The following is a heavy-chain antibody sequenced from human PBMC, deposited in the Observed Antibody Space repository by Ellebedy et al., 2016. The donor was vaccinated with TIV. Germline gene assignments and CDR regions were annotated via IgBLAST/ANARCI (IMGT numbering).Heavy chain of an antibody. V-gene: IGHV1-69*04. Sequence: ASVKVSCKASGGTFSSYGISWVRQAPGQGLEWMGRIIPILGIANYAQKFQGRVTITADKSTSTVYMELSSLRSEDTAVYYCARGASVTGYFDYWGQGTLVTVSS. CDR1: GGTFSSYG. CDR2: IIPILGIA. J-gene: IGHJ4*02. D-gene: IGHD2-8*02. CDR3: ARGASVTGYFDY.